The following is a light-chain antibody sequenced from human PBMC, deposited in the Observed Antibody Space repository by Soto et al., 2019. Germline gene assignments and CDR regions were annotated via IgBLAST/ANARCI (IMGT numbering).Light chain of an antibody. J-gene: IGKJ1*01. Sequence: EIELTQSQGTLSLSPGERATLSCRASQSVSSSYLAWYQQKPGQAPRLLIYGASSRATGIPDRFSGSGSGTDFTLTISRLEPEDFAVYYCQQYGSSRWTGGQGTKVDIK. CDR2: GAS. CDR1: QSVSSSY. V-gene: IGKV3-20*01. CDR3: QQYGSSRWT.